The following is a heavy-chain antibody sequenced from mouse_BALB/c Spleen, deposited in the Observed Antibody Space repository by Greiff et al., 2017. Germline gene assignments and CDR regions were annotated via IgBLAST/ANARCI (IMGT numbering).Heavy chain of an antibody. CDR3: ARSKYGNYYAMDY. J-gene: IGHJ4*01. Sequence: VQLQQSGPELMKPGASVKISCKASGYSFTSYYMHWVKQSHGKSLEWIGYIDPFNGGTSYNRKFKGKATLTVDKSSSTAYMHLSSLTSEDSAVYYCARSKYGNYYAMDYWGQGTSVTVSS. CDR1: GYSFTSYY. V-gene: IGHV1S135*01. CDR2: IDPFNGGT. D-gene: IGHD2-10*02.